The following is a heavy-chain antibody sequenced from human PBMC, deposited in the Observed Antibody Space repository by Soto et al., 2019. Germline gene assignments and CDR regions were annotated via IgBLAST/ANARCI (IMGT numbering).Heavy chain of an antibody. CDR1: GFTFSSYA. D-gene: IGHD2-2*01. CDR2: ISSNGGST. Sequence: GGSLRLSCAASGFTFSSYAMHWVRQAPGKGLEYVSAISSNGGSTYYANSVKGRFTISRDNSKNTLYLQMGSLRAEDMAVYYCARVLSAASDYWGRGTLVTSPQ. J-gene: IGHJ4*02. CDR3: ARVLSAASDY. V-gene: IGHV3-64*01.